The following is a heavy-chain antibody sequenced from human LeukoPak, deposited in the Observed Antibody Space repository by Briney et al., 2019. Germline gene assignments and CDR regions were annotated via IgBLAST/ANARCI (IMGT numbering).Heavy chain of an antibody. CDR2: VHLDGRT. V-gene: IGHV4-59*12. D-gene: IGHD3-3*01. Sequence: SETLSLTCTVSGGSLGSYYWTWIRQPPGKGLEWIGEVHLDGRTNYNPSLKSRLIMSVDLPENHISLKLTSVTAADTAVYYCAREGGFYRPLDYSGQGTLVTVSS. J-gene: IGHJ4*02. CDR1: GGSLGSYY. CDR3: AREGGFYRPLDY.